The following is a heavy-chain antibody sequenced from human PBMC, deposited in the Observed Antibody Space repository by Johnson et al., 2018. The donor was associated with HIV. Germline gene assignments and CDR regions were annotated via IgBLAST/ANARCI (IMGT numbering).Heavy chain of an antibody. CDR1: GFTVSSNY. Sequence: VQLVESGGGLVQPGGSLRLSCAASGFTVSSNYMSWVRQAPGKGLEWVSVIYSGGSTYYADSVKGRFTISRDNSKNTRYLQMNSLRAEDTAVYYCARESGGSHYVYAFDIWGQGTMVTVSS. CDR3: ARESGGSHYVYAFDI. D-gene: IGHD2-15*01. V-gene: IGHV3-66*01. CDR2: IYSGGST. J-gene: IGHJ3*02.